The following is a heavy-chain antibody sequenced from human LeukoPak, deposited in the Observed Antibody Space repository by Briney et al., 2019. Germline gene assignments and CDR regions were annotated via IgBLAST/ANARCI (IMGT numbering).Heavy chain of an antibody. V-gene: IGHV4-59*01. J-gene: IGHJ4*02. CDR1: GGSISSYY. CDR3: ARVAAVVTSYYFDY. D-gene: IGHD3-22*01. Sequence: PSETLSLTCTVSGGSISSYYWSWIRQPPGKGLEWIGYIYYSGSTNYNPSLKSRVTISVDTSKNQFSLKLSSVTAADTAVYYCARVAAVVTSYYFDYWGQGTLVTVSS. CDR2: IYYSGST.